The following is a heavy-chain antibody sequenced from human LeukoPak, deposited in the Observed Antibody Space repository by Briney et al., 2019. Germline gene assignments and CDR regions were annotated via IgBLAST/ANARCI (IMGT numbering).Heavy chain of an antibody. CDR1: GFTFSNYA. D-gene: IGHD6-19*01. CDR2: ITVGGVST. J-gene: IGHJ2*01. Sequence: GGSLRLSCAASGFTFSNYAMSWVRQAPGKGLEWVSAITVGGVSTYYTDSVRGRFTISRDNSKNTLYLQMNSLSDADTAVYYCAKKRSSGPGDFDLWGRGTLVTVSS. V-gene: IGHV3-23*01. CDR3: AKKRSSGPGDFDL.